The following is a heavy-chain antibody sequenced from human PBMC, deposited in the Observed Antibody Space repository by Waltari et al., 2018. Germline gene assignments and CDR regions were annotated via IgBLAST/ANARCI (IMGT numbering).Heavy chain of an antibody. J-gene: IGHJ4*02. CDR3: ARDRVAALFDY. D-gene: IGHD2-15*01. CDR1: GLPFSSYW. Sequence: EVQLVESGGGLVQPGGSLSLSCAAAGLPFSSYWMSWVRQAPGKGREWVANIKQDGSEKYYVDSVKGRFTISRDNAKNSLYLQMNSLRAEDTAVYYCARDRVAALFDYWGQGTLVTVSS. CDR2: IKQDGSEK. V-gene: IGHV3-7*01.